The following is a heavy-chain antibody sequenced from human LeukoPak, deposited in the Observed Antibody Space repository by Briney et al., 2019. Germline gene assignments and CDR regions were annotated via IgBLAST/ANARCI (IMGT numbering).Heavy chain of an antibody. D-gene: IGHD1-26*01. CDR1: GGTFSSYA. Sequence: GASVKVSCKASGGTFSSYAISWVRQAPGQGLELTGGIIPIFGTANYAQKFQGRVTITADESTSTAYMELSSLRSEDTAVYYCARDSIHGGSYSDAFDIWGQGTTVTVSS. CDR2: IIPIFGTA. J-gene: IGHJ3*02. V-gene: IGHV1-69*13. CDR3: ARDSIHGGSYSDAFDI.